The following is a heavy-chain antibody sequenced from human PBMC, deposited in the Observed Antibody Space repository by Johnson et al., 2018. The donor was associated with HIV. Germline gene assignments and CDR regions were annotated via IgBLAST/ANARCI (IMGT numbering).Heavy chain of an antibody. D-gene: IGHD3-3*01. V-gene: IGHV3-30*03. CDR3: ARDDSYDFWSGYYQTGAFDI. Sequence: QVQLLESGGGLVQPGGSLRLSCAASGYSLSSSWMNWVRQAPGKGLEWVAVISYDGSNKYYADSVQGRFTISRDNSKHTLYLQMNSLRAEDTAVYYCARDDSYDFWSGYYQTGAFDIWGQGTMVTVSS. CDR1: GYSLSSSW. CDR2: ISYDGSNK. J-gene: IGHJ3*02.